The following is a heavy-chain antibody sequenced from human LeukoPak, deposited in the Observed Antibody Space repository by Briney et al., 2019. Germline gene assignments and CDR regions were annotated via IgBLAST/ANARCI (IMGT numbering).Heavy chain of an antibody. CDR3: AKDPDYGGNYGVNYFDY. D-gene: IGHD4-23*01. Sequence: GGSLRLSCAASGFSFSSYWMSWVRQAPGKGLEWVSAISGSGGSTYYADSVKGRFTISRDNSKNTLYLQMNSLRAEDTAVYYCAKDPDYGGNYGVNYFDYWGQGTLVTVSS. CDR2: ISGSGGST. CDR1: GFSFSSYW. J-gene: IGHJ4*02. V-gene: IGHV3-23*01.